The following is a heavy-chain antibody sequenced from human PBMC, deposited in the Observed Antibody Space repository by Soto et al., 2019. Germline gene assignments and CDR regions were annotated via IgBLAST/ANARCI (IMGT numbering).Heavy chain of an antibody. CDR2: IYYSGST. D-gene: IGHD3-10*01. V-gene: IGHV4-30-4*01. CDR1: GGAINSGDYY. CDR3: ARARGWFYFDY. Sequence: QVRLQESGPGLVKPSQTLSLTCIVSGGAINSGDYYWSWIRQPPGKGLEWIGYIYYSGSTYYNPSLKSRLTISVDTSKNQFSMKLSSVTAADTAVYYCARARGWFYFDYWGQGTLVTVSS. J-gene: IGHJ4*02.